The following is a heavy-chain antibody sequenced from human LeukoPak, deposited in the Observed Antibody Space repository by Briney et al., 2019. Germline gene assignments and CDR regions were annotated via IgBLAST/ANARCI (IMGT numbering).Heavy chain of an antibody. Sequence: PSETLSLTCAVYGGSFSGHYWTWIRQPPGKGLEWIGESTHSGSTNYNPSLKTRVTISVDTSKNQFSLKVTSVSAADTAVYYCARGRTGAAALDFWGPGILATVSS. V-gene: IGHV4-34*01. J-gene: IGHJ4*02. CDR3: ARGRTGAAALDF. D-gene: IGHD2-2*01. CDR2: STHSGST. CDR1: GGSFSGHY.